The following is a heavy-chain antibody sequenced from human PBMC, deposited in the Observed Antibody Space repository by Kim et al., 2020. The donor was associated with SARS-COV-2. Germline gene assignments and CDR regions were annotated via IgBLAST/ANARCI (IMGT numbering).Heavy chain of an antibody. CDR3: PYWPRY. J-gene: IGHJ4*02. CDR2: TRNKASRYTT. CDR1: GFTFSDNY. D-gene: IGHD2-8*02. V-gene: IGHV3-72*01. Sequence: GGSLRLSCAASGFTFSDNYMDWVRQAPGKGLEWVGVTRNKASRYTTDYAASVNGRFNNSSNDSKYFQIMHLNILNTAETAGYYCPYWPRYWGQGTVATV.